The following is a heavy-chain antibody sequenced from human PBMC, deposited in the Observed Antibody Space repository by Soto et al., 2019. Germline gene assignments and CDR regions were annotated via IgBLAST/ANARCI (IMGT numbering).Heavy chain of an antibody. D-gene: IGHD1-20*01. CDR2: TGISGRTT. CDR3: ATVHNTSRSFDY. Sequence: VQLLDSGGGLVQPGESLRLSCAASGFTITSSAMSWVRQAPGKGLEWVSTTGISGRTTYYADSVKGRFTVSRDDSTNTLDLQMTSLRPEHTAVYYCATVHNTSRSFDYWGQGTPVTVAS. J-gene: IGHJ4*02. CDR1: GFTITSSA. V-gene: IGHV3-23*01.